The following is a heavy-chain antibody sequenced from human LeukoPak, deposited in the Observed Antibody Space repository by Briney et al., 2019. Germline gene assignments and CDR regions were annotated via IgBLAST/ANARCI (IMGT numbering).Heavy chain of an antibody. D-gene: IGHD2-2*01. CDR2: INPYGTEK. V-gene: IGHV3-7*01. CDR1: GLTFTDFW. CDR3: SGRDSSRSPRAY. Sequence: GGSLRLSCAASGLTFTDFWMNWVRLAPGRGLEWLANINPYGTEKYYVESVKGRFAISRDNAKNEVYLEMNSLRAEDTGVYYCSGRDSSRSPRAYWGQGALVSVSS. J-gene: IGHJ4*02.